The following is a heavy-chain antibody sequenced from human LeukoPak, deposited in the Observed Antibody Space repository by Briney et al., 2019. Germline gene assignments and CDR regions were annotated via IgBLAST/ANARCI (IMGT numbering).Heavy chain of an antibody. J-gene: IGHJ4*01. CDR3: ARLGDVEVNGGTLDY. CDR1: GGSISGNYY. V-gene: IGHV4-39*01. Sequence: SETLSLTCTVSGGSISGNYYWGWIRQPPGKGLEWIGSIFYSGKSNKNPSLRTRVTVSVDTSKNQFFLKVTSVTVADTAVYFCARLGDVEVNGGTLDYWGRGTLVTVSS. CDR2: IFYSGKS. D-gene: IGHD3-16*01.